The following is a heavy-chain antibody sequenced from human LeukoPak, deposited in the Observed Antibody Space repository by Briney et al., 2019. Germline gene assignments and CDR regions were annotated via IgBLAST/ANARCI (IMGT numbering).Heavy chain of an antibody. Sequence: GGSLRLSCAASGFTFSDYYMTWIRQAPGKGLEWGSYISSTGTTIFYADAVKGRFTNSRDNANNSLYLLMDSLRAEDTAIYYCARSGYENDYWGQGTLVIVSS. V-gene: IGHV3-11*01. D-gene: IGHD6-25*01. CDR2: ISSTGTTI. CDR3: ARSGYENDY. J-gene: IGHJ4*02. CDR1: GFTFSDYY.